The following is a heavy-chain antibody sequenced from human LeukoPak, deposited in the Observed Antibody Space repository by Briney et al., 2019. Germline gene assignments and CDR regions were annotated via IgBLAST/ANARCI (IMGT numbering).Heavy chain of an antibody. V-gene: IGHV4-34*01. J-gene: IGHJ6*03. CDR2: INHSGST. CDR3: ARRGYSYYYYYMDI. CDR1: GGSFSGYY. D-gene: IGHD5-12*01. Sequence: SETLSLTCAVYGGSFSGYYWSWIRQPPGKGLEWIGEINHSGSTNYNPSLKSRVTISVDTSKNQFSLKLSSVTAADTAVYYCARRGYSYYYYYMDIWGKGTTVTVSS.